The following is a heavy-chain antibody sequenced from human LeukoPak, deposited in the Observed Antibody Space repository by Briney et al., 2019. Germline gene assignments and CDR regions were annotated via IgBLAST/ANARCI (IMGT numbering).Heavy chain of an antibody. Sequence: KPSETLSLACTISGGSISTYYWSWIRQPPGKGLEWIGYIYYSGITKYNPSVKSRVTISVETSKNQFSLKVSPVTAADTAVYYCARGTNMMASLRFDPWGQGTLVTVSS. CDR2: IYYSGIT. D-gene: IGHD2-8*01. V-gene: IGHV4-59*01. CDR1: GGSISTYY. J-gene: IGHJ5*02. CDR3: ARGTNMMASLRFDP.